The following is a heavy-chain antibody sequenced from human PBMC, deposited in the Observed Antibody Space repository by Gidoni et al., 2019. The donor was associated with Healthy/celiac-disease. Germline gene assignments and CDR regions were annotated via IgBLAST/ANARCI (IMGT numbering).Heavy chain of an antibody. CDR3: AKVGGSAAAAEV. CDR1: GFPFCSYA. V-gene: IGHV3-23*04. D-gene: IGHD6-13*01. CDR2: IRGSGGST. J-gene: IGHJ4*02. Sequence: EVQLVESGGGLVQPGGSLRLSCAASGFPFCSYAMSWVRQAPGKGLEWVSAIRGSGGSTYYADSVKGRFTISRDNSKNTLYLQMNSLRAEDTAVYYCAKVGGSAAAAEVWGQGTLVTVSS.